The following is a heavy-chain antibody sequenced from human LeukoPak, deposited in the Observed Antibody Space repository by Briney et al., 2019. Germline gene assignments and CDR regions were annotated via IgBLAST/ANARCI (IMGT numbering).Heavy chain of an antibody. D-gene: IGHD4-17*01. CDR1: GYTFTSYG. Sequence: RWASVTVSCKASGYTFTSYGVSWVRQAPGQGLEWMGWISAYNGNTNYAQKLQGRVTMTTDTSTSTAYMELRSLRSDDTAVYYCARVGDDYGDFYYFDYWGQGTLVTVSS. CDR3: ARVGDDYGDFYYFDY. CDR2: ISAYNGNT. J-gene: IGHJ4*02. V-gene: IGHV1-18*01.